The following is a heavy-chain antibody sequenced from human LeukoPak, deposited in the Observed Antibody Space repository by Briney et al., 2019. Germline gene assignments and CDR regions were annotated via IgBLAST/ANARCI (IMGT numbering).Heavy chain of an antibody. D-gene: IGHD5-12*01. J-gene: IGHJ4*02. Sequence: QPGGSLRLSCAASGFTFSNYAMSWVRQPPGKGLEWVSAISGGGGSTYYADSVKGRFTISRDNSKNTLYLQMNSLRAEDTAVYYCARDFNYDAAVDYWGQGTLVTVSS. CDR1: GFTFSNYA. V-gene: IGHV3-23*01. CDR3: ARDFNYDAAVDY. CDR2: ISGGGGST.